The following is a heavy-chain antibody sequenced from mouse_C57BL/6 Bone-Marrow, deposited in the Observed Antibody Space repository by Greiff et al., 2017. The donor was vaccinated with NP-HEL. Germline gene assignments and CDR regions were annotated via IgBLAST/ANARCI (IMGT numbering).Heavy chain of an antibody. Sequence: VQLQQSGPELVKPGASVKISCKASGYSFTGYYMNWVKQSPEKSLEWIGEINPSTGGTTYNQKFKAKATLTVDKSSSTAYMQLKSLTSEDSAVYYCARDYGNYVGYYFDYWGQGTTLTVSS. J-gene: IGHJ2*01. CDR2: INPSTGGT. CDR1: GYSFTGYY. CDR3: ARDYGNYVGYYFDY. D-gene: IGHD2-1*01. V-gene: IGHV1-42*01.